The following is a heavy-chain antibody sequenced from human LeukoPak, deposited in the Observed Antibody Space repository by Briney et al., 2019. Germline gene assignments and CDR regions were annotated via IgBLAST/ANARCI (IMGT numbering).Heavy chain of an antibody. CDR1: GFTVSSNY. D-gene: IGHD6-13*01. J-gene: IGHJ3*02. V-gene: IGHV3-53*01. Sequence: PGGSLRLSCAASGFTVSSNYMSWVRQAPGKGLEWVSVIYSGGSTYYADSVKGRFTISRDNSKNTLYLQMNSLRAEDTAAYYCARGIAAAGDAFDIWGQGTMVTVSS. CDR3: ARGIAAAGDAFDI. CDR2: IYSGGST.